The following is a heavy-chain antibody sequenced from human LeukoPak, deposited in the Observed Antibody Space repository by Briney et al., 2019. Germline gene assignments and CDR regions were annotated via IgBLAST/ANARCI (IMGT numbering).Heavy chain of an antibody. CDR1: GFIFSDVW. V-gene: IGHV3-15*07. Sequence: PGGSLRLSCGASGFIFSDVWMNWVRQAPGKGLEWVARIQRVSDGEGKHYLAPVKGRFTISRDDTRNLVFLQMSNLKTEDTGIYYCTADHPSSSRWSNDFWGLGALVTVSS. J-gene: IGHJ4*02. D-gene: IGHD2-2*01. CDR3: TADHPSSSRWSNDF. CDR2: IQRVSDGEGK.